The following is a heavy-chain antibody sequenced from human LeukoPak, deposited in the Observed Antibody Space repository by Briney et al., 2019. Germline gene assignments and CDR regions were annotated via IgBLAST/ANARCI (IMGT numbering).Heavy chain of an antibody. J-gene: IGHJ6*04. V-gene: IGHV3-9*01. CDR3: AKGTSPGMDV. D-gene: IGHD1/OR15-1a*01. Sequence: PGGSLRLSCAASGFTFDDYAMHWVRQAPGKGLEWASGISWNSGSIGYADSVKGRFTISRDNAKNSLYLQMNSLRAEDTALYYCAKGTSPGMDVWGKGTTVTVSS. CDR1: GFTFDDYA. CDR2: ISWNSGSI.